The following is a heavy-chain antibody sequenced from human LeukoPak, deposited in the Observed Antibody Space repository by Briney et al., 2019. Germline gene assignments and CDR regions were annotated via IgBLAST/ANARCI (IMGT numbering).Heavy chain of an antibody. J-gene: IGHJ4*02. V-gene: IGHV3-23*01. CDR2: ISGSGGST. CDR1: GFTFSSYA. D-gene: IGHD3-22*01. CDR3: AKTDHPFITMIVVVTAVNY. Sequence: QPGRSLRLSCAASGFTFSSYAMSWVRQAPGKGLEWVSAISGSGGSTYYADSVKGRFTISRDNSKNTLYLQMNSLRAEDTAVYYCAKTDHPFITMIVVVTAVNYWGQGTLVTVSS.